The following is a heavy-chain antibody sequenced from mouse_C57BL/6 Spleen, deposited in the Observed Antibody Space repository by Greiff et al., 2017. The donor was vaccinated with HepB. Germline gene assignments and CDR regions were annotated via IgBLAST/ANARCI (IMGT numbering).Heavy chain of an antibody. J-gene: IGHJ2*01. CDR1: GYTFTSYW. Sequence: VQLQQSGAELVRPGTSVKLSCKASGYTFTSYWMHWVKQRPGQGLEWIGVIDPSDSYTNYNQKFKGKATLTVDKSSSTAYMQLSSLTSEDSAVYYCAVYDGYYLTGEDDYWGQGTTLTVSS. V-gene: IGHV1-59*01. D-gene: IGHD2-3*01. CDR2: IDPSDSYT. CDR3: AVYDGYYLTGEDDY.